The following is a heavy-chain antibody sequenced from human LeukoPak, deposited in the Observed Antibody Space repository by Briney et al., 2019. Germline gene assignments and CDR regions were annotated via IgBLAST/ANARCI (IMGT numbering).Heavy chain of an antibody. CDR3: AKDTLYSSSSLDY. Sequence: PGGSLRLSCAASGFTLGSYAMHWVRQAPGKGLEWVSLIGGDGGHTYYADSVKGRFTISRDNRRNSLFLQMNSLGPEDTALYYCAKDTLYSSSSLDYWGQGTLVTVSS. V-gene: IGHV3-43*02. CDR1: GFTLGSYA. CDR2: IGGDGGHT. J-gene: IGHJ4*02. D-gene: IGHD6-6*01.